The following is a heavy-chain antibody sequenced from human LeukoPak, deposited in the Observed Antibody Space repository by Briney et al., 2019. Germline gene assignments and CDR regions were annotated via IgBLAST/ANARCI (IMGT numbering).Heavy chain of an antibody. V-gene: IGHV1-8*01. D-gene: IGHD6-19*01. Sequence: ASVKVSSKASGYTFTRYDINWVRQATGKRLEWMGQMNPNSGNTGYAQKFQGRVTMTRNNSISTAYMELSSLRSEDTAVYYCARGVSSGWYGFYYMDVWGKGTTVTVSS. J-gene: IGHJ6*03. CDR3: ARGVSSGWYGFYYMDV. CDR2: MNPNSGNT. CDR1: GYTFTRYD.